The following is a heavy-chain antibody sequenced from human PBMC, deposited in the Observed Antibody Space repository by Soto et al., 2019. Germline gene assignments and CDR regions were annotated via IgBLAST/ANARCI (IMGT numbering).Heavy chain of an antibody. CDR3: SRVPNCDSSSCYSYFDF. CDR1: GFIFSNYW. D-gene: IGHD2-2*01. Sequence: EMQLVESGGGLVQPGGSLRLSCAASGFIFSNYWMHWVRQAPGKGPVWVSRISSDGTSTTYADSVKGRCTISRDHAKNTMYLHVNRLRAEETAVYYCSRVPNCDSSSCYSYFDFWGQGALVTVSS. J-gene: IGHJ4*02. V-gene: IGHV3-74*01. CDR2: ISSDGTST.